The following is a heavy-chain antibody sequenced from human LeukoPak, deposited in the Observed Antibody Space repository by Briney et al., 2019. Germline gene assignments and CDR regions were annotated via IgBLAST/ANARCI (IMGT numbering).Heavy chain of an antibody. Sequence: PGGSLRLSCAASGFTFNSAWMNWVRQAPGKGPEWVGRIKSKTNGGTTDYAAPVEGRFTISRDDSKNTLYLQMNSLKIEDTAVYYCTFKGYDYWGQGTLVTVSS. CDR2: IKSKTNGGTT. J-gene: IGHJ4*02. CDR1: GFTFNSAW. D-gene: IGHD3-22*01. V-gene: IGHV3-15*07. CDR3: TFKGYDY.